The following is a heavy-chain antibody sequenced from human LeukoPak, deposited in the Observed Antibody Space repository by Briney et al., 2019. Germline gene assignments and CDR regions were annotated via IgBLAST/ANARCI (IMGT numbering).Heavy chain of an antibody. V-gene: IGHV4-34*01. D-gene: IGHD3-10*01. CDR1: GGSFSGYY. CDR2: INHSGST. J-gene: IGHJ5*02. CDR3: ARGKLLWFGELLYFNNWFDP. Sequence: SETLSLTCAVYGGSFSGYYWSWIRQPPGKGLEWNGEINHSGSTNYNPSLKSRVTISVDTSKNQFSLKLSSVTAADTAVYYCARGKLLWFGELLYFNNWFDPWGQGTLVTVSS.